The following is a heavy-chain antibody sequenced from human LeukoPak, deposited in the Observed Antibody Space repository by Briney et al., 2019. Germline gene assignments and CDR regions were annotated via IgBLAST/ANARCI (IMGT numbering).Heavy chain of an antibody. D-gene: IGHD3-10*01. Sequence: GESLKISCKGSGYSFTSYWIGWVRQMPGKGLEWMGIIYPGDSDTRYSPSFQGQVTISADKSISTAYLQWSSLKASDTAMYYCARHEIEGVSDSNFDYWGQGTLVTVSS. CDR3: ARHEIEGVSDSNFDY. CDR2: IYPGDSDT. CDR1: GYSFTSYW. J-gene: IGHJ4*02. V-gene: IGHV5-51*01.